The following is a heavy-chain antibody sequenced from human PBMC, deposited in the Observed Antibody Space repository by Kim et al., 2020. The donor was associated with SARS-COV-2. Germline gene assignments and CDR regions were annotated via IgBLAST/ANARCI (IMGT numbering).Heavy chain of an antibody. Sequence: GGSLRLSCAASGFTFSSYAMHWVRQAPGKGLEWVAVISYDGSNKYHADSVKGRFTISRDNSKNTLYLQMNSLRAEDTAVYYCARVDGGSYFGAFDIWGQGTMVTVSS. J-gene: IGHJ3*02. CDR2: ISYDGSNK. D-gene: IGHD1-26*01. CDR1: GFTFSSYA. V-gene: IGHV3-30-3*01. CDR3: ARVDGGSYFGAFDI.